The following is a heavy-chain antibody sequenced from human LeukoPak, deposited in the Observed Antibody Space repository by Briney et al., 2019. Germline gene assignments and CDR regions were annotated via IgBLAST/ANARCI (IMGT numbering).Heavy chain of an antibody. CDR2: ISSSSSTI. J-gene: IGHJ4*02. CDR1: GFTFSSYS. V-gene: IGHV3-48*01. D-gene: IGHD1-26*01. CDR3: ARGGSYFDY. Sequence: GGSLRLSCAASGFTFSSYSMNWVRQAPGKGLEWVSYISSSSSTIYYAGSVKGRFTISRDNAKNSLYLQMNSLRAEDTAVYYCARGGSYFDYWGQGTLVTVSS.